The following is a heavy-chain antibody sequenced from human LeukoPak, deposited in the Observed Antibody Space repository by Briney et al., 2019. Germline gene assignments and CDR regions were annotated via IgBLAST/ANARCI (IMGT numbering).Heavy chain of an antibody. CDR3: ARSVGYTSGSYYYYYIDV. CDR1: GFTFNDDW. J-gene: IGHJ6*03. CDR2: ISGDGRST. D-gene: IGHD6-19*01. V-gene: IGHV3-74*03. Sequence: GGSLRLSCAASGFTFNDDWMHWVRQAPGKGLVWLSRISGDGRSTTYADSVKGRFTVSRDNAKNTVYLQMTSLRADDTAAYYCARSVGYTSGSYYYYYIDVWGKGTTVTVSS.